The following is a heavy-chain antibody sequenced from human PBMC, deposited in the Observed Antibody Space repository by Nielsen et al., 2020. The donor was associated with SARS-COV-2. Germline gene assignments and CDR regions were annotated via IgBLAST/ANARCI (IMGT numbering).Heavy chain of an antibody. CDR2: IIPILGIA. Sequence: SVKVSCKASGYTFTSYAMNWVRQAPGQGLEWMGRIIPILGIANYAQKFQGRVTITADKSTSTAYMELSSLRSEDTAVYYCAKGSPEVGAPHYYGMDVWGQGTTVTVSS. CDR1: GYTFTSYA. J-gene: IGHJ6*02. CDR3: AKGSPEVGAPHYYGMDV. D-gene: IGHD1-26*01. V-gene: IGHV1-69*04.